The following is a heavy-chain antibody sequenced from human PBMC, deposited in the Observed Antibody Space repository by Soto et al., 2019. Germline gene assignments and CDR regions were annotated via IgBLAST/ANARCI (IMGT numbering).Heavy chain of an antibody. CDR2: INSDGSST. J-gene: IGHJ4*02. Sequence: EVQLVESGGGLVQPGGSLRLSCAVSGFTFSSDWMHWVRQAPGKGLVWVSRINSDGSSTSYADSVKGRFTISRDNAKNTLYLQMNXXRAEDTAVYYCASTVVTGYWGQGTLVTVSS. D-gene: IGHD2-15*01. CDR1: GFTFSSDW. V-gene: IGHV3-74*01. CDR3: ASTVVTGY.